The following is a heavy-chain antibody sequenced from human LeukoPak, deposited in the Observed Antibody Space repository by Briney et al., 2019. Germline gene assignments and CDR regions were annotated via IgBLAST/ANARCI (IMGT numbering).Heavy chain of an antibody. D-gene: IGHD5-18*01. CDR2: INHSGST. CDR3: ARESNFSGYSYGL. Sequence: ASETLSLTCAVYGGSFSGYYWSWIRQPPGKGLEWIGEINHSGSTNYNPSLKSRVTISVDTSKNQFSLKLSAVTAADTAVYYCARESNFSGYSYGLWGQGTLVTVSS. CDR1: GGSFSGYY. V-gene: IGHV4-34*01. J-gene: IGHJ4*02.